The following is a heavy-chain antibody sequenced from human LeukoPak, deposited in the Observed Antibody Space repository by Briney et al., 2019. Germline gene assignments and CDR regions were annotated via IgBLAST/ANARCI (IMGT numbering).Heavy chain of an antibody. J-gene: IGHJ4*02. CDR2: INAATGNT. CDR3: AREGAGVSYRPFDY. Sequence: ASVKVSCKASGGTFSSYAISWVRQAPGQRLEWMGWINAATGNTEYSQKFQDRVTITRDTSASTAYMELSSLRSEDTAVYYCAREGAGVSYRPFDYWGQGTLVTVSS. V-gene: IGHV1-3*01. CDR1: GGTFSSYA. D-gene: IGHD3-10*01.